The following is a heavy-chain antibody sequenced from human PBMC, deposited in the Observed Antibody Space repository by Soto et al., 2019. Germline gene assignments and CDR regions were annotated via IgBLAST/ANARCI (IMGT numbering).Heavy chain of an antibody. CDR1: GGSISSGGYY. V-gene: IGHV4-31*03. D-gene: IGHD3-22*01. J-gene: IGHJ3*02. CDR3: ARDRHYYDSSGYPHDAFDI. Sequence: KPSETLSLTCTVSGGSISSGGYYWSWIRQHPGKGLEWIGYIYYSGSTYYNPSLKSRVTISVDTSKNQFSLKLSSVTAADTAVYYCARDRHYYDSSGYPHDAFDIWGQGTMVTVSS. CDR2: IYYSGST.